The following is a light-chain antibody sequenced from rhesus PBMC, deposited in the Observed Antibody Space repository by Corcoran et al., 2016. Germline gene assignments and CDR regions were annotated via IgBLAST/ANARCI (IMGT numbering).Light chain of an antibody. CDR3: LQNIQLPPT. CDR2: LGS. Sequence: DIVMTQTPLSLPVTPGEPASISCRASQSFLHSNGYTYLFWYLQKPGQSPQLLCYLGSNRASGVPDRFMGSGSGTEFTLKIDRVEADDVAVYYCLQNIQLPPTFGGGTKV. CDR1: QSFLHSNGYTY. J-gene: IGKJ4*01. V-gene: IGKV2-78*01.